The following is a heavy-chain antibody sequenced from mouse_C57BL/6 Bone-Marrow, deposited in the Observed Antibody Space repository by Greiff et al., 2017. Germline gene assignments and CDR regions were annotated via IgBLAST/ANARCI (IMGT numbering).Heavy chain of an antibody. V-gene: IGHV1-61*01. CDR3: ARSEIYDGYTFDY. CDR1: GYTFTSYW. J-gene: IGHJ2*01. CDR2: IYPSDSET. D-gene: IGHD2-3*01. Sequence: QVQLQQPGAELVRPGSSVKLSCKASGYTFTSYWMDWVKQRPGQGLEWIGNIYPSDSETHYNQKFKDKATLTVDKSYSTAYMQLSSLTSEDSAVYYCARSEIYDGYTFDYWGQGTTLTVSS.